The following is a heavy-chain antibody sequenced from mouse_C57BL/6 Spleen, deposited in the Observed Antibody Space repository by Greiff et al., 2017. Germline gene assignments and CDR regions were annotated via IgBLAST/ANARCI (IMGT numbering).Heavy chain of an antibody. J-gene: IGHJ1*03. V-gene: IGHV5-4*01. CDR2: ISDGGSYT. CDR1: GFTFSSYA. CDR3: ARATMITTRWYFNV. D-gene: IGHD2-4*01. Sequence: VQLVESGGGLVKPGGSLKLSCAASGFTFSSYAMSWVRQTPEKRLEWVATISDGGSYTYYPDNVKGRFTISRDNAKNNLYLQMSHLKSEDTAMYYCARATMITTRWYFNVWGTGTTVTVSS.